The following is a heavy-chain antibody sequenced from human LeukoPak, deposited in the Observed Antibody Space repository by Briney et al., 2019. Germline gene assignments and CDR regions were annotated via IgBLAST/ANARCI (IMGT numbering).Heavy chain of an antibody. J-gene: IGHJ4*02. V-gene: IGHV4-4*07. CDR1: GGSMSNYY. CDR2: IYASGST. Sequence: PSETLSLTCTVSGGSMSNYYWSWIRQPAGKGLEWIGRIYASGSTYYNPSLKSRVTMSVDTSKNQFSLKLTSVTAADTAVYYCARDVDTFFDYWGQGTLVTVSS. CDR3: ARDVDTFFDY. D-gene: IGHD5-18*01.